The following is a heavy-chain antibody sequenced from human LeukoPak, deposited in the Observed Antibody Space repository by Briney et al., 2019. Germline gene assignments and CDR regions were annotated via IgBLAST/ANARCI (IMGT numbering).Heavy chain of an antibody. D-gene: IGHD2-2*01. CDR2: INPSGGST. Sequence: ASVKVSCKASGYTFTSHYIHWVRQAPGQGLEWLGIINPSGGSTNYAQKFQGRVTVTRDTSTSTVYMELSSLRSEDTAVYYCAREGAYCSSTSCYGGFVYWGQGSLVTVSS. V-gene: IGHV1-46*01. CDR1: GYTFTSHY. CDR3: AREGAYCSSTSCYGGFVY. J-gene: IGHJ4*02.